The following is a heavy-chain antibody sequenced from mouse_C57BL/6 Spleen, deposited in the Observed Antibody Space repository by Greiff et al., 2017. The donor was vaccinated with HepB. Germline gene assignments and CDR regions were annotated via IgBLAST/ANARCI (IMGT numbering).Heavy chain of an antibody. J-gene: IGHJ4*01. Sequence: VQLQQSGTELVKPGASVKLSCKASGYTFTSYWMHWVKQRPGQGLEWIGNINPSNGGTNYNEKFKSKATLTVDKSSSTAYMQLSSLTSEDSAVYYCAREGVSTMVTTRYAMDYWGQGTSVTVSS. CDR2: INPSNGGT. V-gene: IGHV1-53*01. CDR3: AREGVSTMVTTRYAMDY. D-gene: IGHD2-2*01. CDR1: GYTFTSYW.